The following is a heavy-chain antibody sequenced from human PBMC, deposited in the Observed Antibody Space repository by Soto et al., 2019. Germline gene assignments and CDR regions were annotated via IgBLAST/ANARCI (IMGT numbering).Heavy chain of an antibody. CDR2: ISVGGSGT. CDR1: GFTFKTYA. D-gene: IGHD1-26*01. CDR3: AKDGPYGGNYYYFEN. V-gene: IGHV3-23*01. J-gene: IGHJ4*02. Sequence: EVQLLESGGGLVQPGGSLRLSCAASGFTFKTYAMFWVRQAPGKGLEWVSGISVGGSGTHYADSVKGRFTISRDNSKNMLYLQMNSLTAEDTAVYYCAKDGPYGGNYYYFENWGQGTLVTVSS.